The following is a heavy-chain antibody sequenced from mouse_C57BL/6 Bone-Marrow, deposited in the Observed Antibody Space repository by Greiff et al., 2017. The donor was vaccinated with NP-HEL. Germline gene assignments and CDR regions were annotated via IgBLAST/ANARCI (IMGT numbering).Heavy chain of an antibody. CDR3: ARPPLTVVATDYAMDY. CDR2: IYPGDGDT. J-gene: IGHJ4*01. Sequence: QVQLQQSGPELVKPGASVKISCKASGYAFSSSWMNWVKQRPGKGLEWIGRIYPGDGDTNYNGKFKGKATLTADKSSSTAYMQLSSLTSEDSAVYFCARPPLTVVATDYAMDYWGQGTSVTVSS. V-gene: IGHV1-82*01. CDR1: GYAFSSSW. D-gene: IGHD1-1*01.